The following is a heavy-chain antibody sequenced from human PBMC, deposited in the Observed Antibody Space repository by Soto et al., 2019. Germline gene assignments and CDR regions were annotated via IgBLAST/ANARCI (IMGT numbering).Heavy chain of an antibody. Sequence: SQTLSLTCAISGGRVSDDSAAWTWIRQSTSRGLEWLGRTYYRSVWNTDYALSVKSRITINVDAARTQFSLRLSSVTPEDTAVYYCARDKSTGWLRWGFESRGPGTPVTVSS. D-gene: IGHD2-8*02. CDR2: TYYRSVWNT. V-gene: IGHV6-1*01. CDR1: GGRVSDDSAA. CDR3: ARDKSTGWLRWGFES. J-gene: IGHJ4*02.